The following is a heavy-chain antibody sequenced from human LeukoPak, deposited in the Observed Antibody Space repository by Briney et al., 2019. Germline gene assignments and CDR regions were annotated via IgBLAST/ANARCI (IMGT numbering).Heavy chain of an antibody. V-gene: IGHV3-48*03. J-gene: IGHJ4*02. D-gene: IGHD2-2*01. CDR3: DY. Sequence: GGSLRLSCAASGFTFRSYEMNWVRQAPGKGLEWVSYITISGSTIYYADSVKGRFTISRDNAKNSLYASSKWDCSGTPCYERFDYWGPGTLVTVSS. CDR1: GFTFRSYE. CDR2: ITISGSTI.